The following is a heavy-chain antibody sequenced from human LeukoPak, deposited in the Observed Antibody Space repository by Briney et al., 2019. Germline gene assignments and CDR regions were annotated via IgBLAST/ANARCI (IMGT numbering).Heavy chain of an antibody. V-gene: IGHV4-59*01. CDR1: GGSISSYY. CDR2: IYYSGST. CDR3: ARLVVVAATPDYYYGMDV. Sequence: SETLSLTCTVSGGSISSYYWSWIRQPPGKGLEWIGYIYYSGSTNYNPSLKSRVTISVDTSKNQFSLKLSSVTAADTAVYYCARLVVVAATPDYYYGMDVWGQGTTVTVSS. J-gene: IGHJ6*02. D-gene: IGHD2-15*01.